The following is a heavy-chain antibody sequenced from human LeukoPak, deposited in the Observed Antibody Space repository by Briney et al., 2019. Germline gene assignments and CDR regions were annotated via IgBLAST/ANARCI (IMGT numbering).Heavy chain of an antibody. CDR1: GGSISSYY. D-gene: IGHD3-9*01. CDR3: ARGLRYFDWLSHNWFDP. V-gene: IGHV4-59*08. CDR2: IYYSGRT. Sequence: PSETLSLTCTVSGGSISSYYWSWIRQPPGKGLEWIGYIYYSGRTNYNPSLKSRVTISVDTSKNQFSLKLSSVTAADTAVYYCARGLRYFDWLSHNWFDPWGQGTLVTVSS. J-gene: IGHJ5*02.